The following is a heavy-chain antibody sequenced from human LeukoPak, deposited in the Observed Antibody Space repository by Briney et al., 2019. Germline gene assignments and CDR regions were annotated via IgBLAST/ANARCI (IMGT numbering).Heavy chain of an antibody. J-gene: IGHJ4*02. CDR2: INPKSGGT. CDR3: ARDHLTVIEGPGN. D-gene: IGHD3-16*02. V-gene: IGHV1-2*07. Sequence: ASVKVSCKASGYTFTDYYMYWVRQTPGQGLEWMGWINPKSGGTNYAHKFQGRITVTRDTSITTAYMELSGLRFDDTAVYYCARDHLTVIEGPGNWGQGTLVTVSS. CDR1: GYTFTDYY.